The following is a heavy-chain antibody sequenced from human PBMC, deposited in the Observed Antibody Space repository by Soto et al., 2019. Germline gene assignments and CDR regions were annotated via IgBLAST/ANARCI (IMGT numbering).Heavy chain of an antibody. CDR2: VDGSGADT. D-gene: IGHD2-8*01. CDR1: EFTFSSHV. J-gene: IGHJ4*02. V-gene: IGHV3-23*01. Sequence: GGSLTLSTAPSEFTFSSHVVVLLRPNPGTEPEWVAFVDGSGADTSYADSVKGRFTISRDNSENSLYLHMNSLRAEDTGRYFCAKEIFAAAYAATSAFDWWGQGTLVTVSS. CDR3: AKEIFAAAYAATSAFDW.